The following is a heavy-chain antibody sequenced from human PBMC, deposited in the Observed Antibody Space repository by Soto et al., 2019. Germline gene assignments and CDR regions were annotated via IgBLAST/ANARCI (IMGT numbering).Heavy chain of an antibody. J-gene: IGHJ4*02. CDR2: INAGNGRE. Sequence: QVQLEQSGAEVKKPGASVKVSCKTSGYTFTSYTLHWVRQAPGQGLEWMGWINAGNGREKYSQRFQDRVSLSTDKSATTAYMELRSLRSEDPAVYYCARGGGWVGEASFDSWGQGTQVTVSS. D-gene: IGHD3-10*01. CDR3: ARGGGWVGEASFDS. CDR1: GYTFTSYT. V-gene: IGHV1-3*01.